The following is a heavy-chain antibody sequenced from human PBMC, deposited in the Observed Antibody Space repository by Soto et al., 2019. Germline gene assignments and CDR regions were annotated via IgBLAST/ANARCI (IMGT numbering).Heavy chain of an antibody. J-gene: IGHJ4*02. D-gene: IGHD4-17*01. V-gene: IGHV3-9*01. CDR3: AKPNGDYGLVDY. CDR2: ISWNGGTI. CDR1: GFTFDDYA. Sequence: GGSLRLSCAASGFTFDDYAVHWVRQAPGKGLEWVSGISWNGGTIGYADSVKGRFTISRDNSKNTLHLQMNSLRAEDTAVYYCAKPNGDYGLVDYWGQGTLVTVSS.